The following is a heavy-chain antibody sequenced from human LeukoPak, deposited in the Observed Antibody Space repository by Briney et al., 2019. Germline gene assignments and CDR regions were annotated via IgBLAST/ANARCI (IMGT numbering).Heavy chain of an antibody. CDR2: IYYSGNT. CDR3: ARGLAPGWGYYHYYMDV. CDR1: GGSISSYY. V-gene: IGHV4-59*01. J-gene: IGHJ6*03. Sequence: SETLSLTCTVSGGSISSYYWSWIRQPPGKGLEWIGYIYYSGNTNYNPSLKSRVTISVDTSKNQFSPKLSSVTAADTAVYYCARGLAPGWGYYHYYMDVWGKGTTVTISS. D-gene: IGHD6-19*01.